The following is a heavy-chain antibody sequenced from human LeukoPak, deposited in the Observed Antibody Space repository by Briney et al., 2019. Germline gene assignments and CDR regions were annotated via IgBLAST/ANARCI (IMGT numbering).Heavy chain of an antibody. CDR2: ISSSSSSYI. CDR3: AREGIKYQLLLDY. Sequence: PGGSLRLSCAASGFTFSSYSMNWVRQAPGKGLEWVSSISSSSSSYIYYADSVKGRFTISRDNAKNSLYLQMNSLRAEDTAVYYCAREGIKYQLLLDYWGQGTLVTVSS. J-gene: IGHJ4*02. V-gene: IGHV3-21*01. CDR1: GFTFSSYS. D-gene: IGHD2-2*01.